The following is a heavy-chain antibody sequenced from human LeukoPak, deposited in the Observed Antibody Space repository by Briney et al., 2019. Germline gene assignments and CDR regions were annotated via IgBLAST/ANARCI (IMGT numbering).Heavy chain of an antibody. J-gene: IGHJ4*02. CDR1: GFTFSSYG. CDR3: AKDLFGNYADYFDY. D-gene: IGHD1-7*01. CDR2: ISSSSTI. Sequence: GGSLRLSCAASGFTFSSYGVTWVRQAPGKGLEWVSYISSSSTIYYADSVKGRFTISRDNSKNTLYLQMNSLRAEDTAVYYCAKDLFGNYADYFDYWGQGTLVTVSS. V-gene: IGHV3-48*01.